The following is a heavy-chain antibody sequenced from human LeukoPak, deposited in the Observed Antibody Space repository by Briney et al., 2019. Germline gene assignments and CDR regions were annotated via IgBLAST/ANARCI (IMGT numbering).Heavy chain of an antibody. CDR3: AREEVVTESIVYYGMDV. Sequence: EASVKVSCKASGYTFTSYYMHWVRQAPGQGLEWMGVINPSGGSTSYAQKFQGRVTMTRDTSTSTVYMGLSSLRSEDTAVYYCAREEVVTESIVYYGMDVWGQGTTVTVSS. J-gene: IGHJ6*02. CDR1: GYTFTSYY. CDR2: INPSGGST. V-gene: IGHV1-46*01. D-gene: IGHD2-21*02.